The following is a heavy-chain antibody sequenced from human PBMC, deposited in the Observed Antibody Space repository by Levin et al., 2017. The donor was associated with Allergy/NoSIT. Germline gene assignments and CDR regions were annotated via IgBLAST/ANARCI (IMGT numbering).Heavy chain of an antibody. J-gene: IGHJ5*02. CDR2: ISSSSSYI. CDR3: ARDFLWGSRTGFTSVSWFDP. CDR1: GFTFSSYS. Sequence: GGSLRLSCAASGFTFSSYSMNWVRQAPGKGLEWVSSISSSSSYIYYADSVKGRFTISRDNAKNSLYLQMNSLRAEDTAVYYCARDFLWGSRTGFTSVSWFDPWGQGTLVTVSS. D-gene: IGHD1-14*01. V-gene: IGHV3-21*01.